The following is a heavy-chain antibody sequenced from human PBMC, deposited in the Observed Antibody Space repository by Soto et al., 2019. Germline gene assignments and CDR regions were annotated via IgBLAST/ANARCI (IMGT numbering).Heavy chain of an antibody. V-gene: IGHV3-23*01. D-gene: IGHD6-19*01. Sequence: GGSLRLSCAVSGFTFSDYAMSWVRQAPGKGLEWVSAISGVRDTTYYAGSVKGRFTISRDISKSTLHLQMNSLTAEDTAVYYCAKGATSESRWSDWGQGTLVTVSS. CDR1: GFTFSDYA. CDR3: AKGATSESRWSD. CDR2: ISGVRDTT. J-gene: IGHJ4*02.